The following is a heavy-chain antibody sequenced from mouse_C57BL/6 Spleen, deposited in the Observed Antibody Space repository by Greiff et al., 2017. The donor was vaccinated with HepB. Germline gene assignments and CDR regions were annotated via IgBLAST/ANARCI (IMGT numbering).Heavy chain of an antibody. CDR2: IYPSDSET. D-gene: IGHD3-2*02. Sequence: VKLQESGAELVRPGSSVKLSCKASGYTFTSYWLDWVKQRPGQGLEWIGNIYPSDSETHYNQKFKDKATLTVDKSSSTAYMQLSSLTSEDSAVYYCARRQLRLRGFAYWGQGTLVTVSA. CDR3: ARRQLRLRGFAY. V-gene: IGHV1-61*01. CDR1: GYTFTSYW. J-gene: IGHJ3*01.